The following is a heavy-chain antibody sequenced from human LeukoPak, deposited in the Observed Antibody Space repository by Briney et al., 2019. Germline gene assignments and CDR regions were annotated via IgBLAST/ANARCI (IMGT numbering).Heavy chain of an antibody. Sequence: GGSLRLSCAASGFTFSSSAMSWVRQAPGKGLEWVSAISNNGGYTYYADSVKGRFTISRDNSKNTLYLQMNSLRAEDTAVYYCARRYFDYWGQGTLVTVSS. V-gene: IGHV3-23*01. CDR1: GFTFSSSA. J-gene: IGHJ4*02. CDR2: ISNNGGYT. CDR3: ARRYFDY.